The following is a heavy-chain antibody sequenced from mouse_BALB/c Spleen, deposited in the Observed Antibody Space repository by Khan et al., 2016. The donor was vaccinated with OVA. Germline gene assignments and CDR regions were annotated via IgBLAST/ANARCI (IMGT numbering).Heavy chain of an antibody. CDR2: IWGDGST. J-gene: IGHJ3*01. CDR1: GFSLTNYG. CDR3: VLYCYDGAWFAY. D-gene: IGHD1-1*01. Sequence: QVQLKQSGPGLVEPSQSLSITCTVSGFSLTNYGVGWVRQPPGKGLEWLGIIWGDGSTNYYSALISRLSISKDNSKSHAFLKLNSLHTEDTATYDCVLYCYDGAWFAYWGQGTLVTVSA. V-gene: IGHV2-3*01.